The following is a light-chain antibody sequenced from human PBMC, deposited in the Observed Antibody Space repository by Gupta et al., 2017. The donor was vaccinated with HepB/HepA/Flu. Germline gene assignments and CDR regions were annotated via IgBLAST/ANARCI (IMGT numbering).Light chain of an antibody. CDR3: QQYNSFSRT. V-gene: IGKV1-5*03. J-gene: IGKJ1*01. CDR1: QSIGSW. Sequence: DIQMTQSPSTLSASVGDRVAITCRASQSIGSWLAWYQQRPGKAPTLLIYKASTLESGVPSRFSASGSGTEFTLTINSLQPGDFATYYCQQYNSFSRTFGQGTKVEI. CDR2: KAS.